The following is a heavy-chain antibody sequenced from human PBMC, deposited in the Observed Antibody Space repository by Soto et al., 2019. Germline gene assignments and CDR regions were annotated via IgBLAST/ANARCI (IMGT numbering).Heavy chain of an antibody. CDR2: IYEGGST. V-gene: IGHV4-30-4*01. D-gene: IGHD7-27*01. J-gene: IGHJ4*02. CDR1: GGSISNVNDC. Sequence: QVQLQESGPGLVKPSETLSLTCTVSGGSISNVNDCWSWIRQSPDKVLEWIVHIYEGGSTYNNPCLKIRITRLVATSKNQFSLKLSSVSVADAAVYYCAGGTAGDKVDYWGQGILVTVS. CDR3: AGGTAGDKVDY.